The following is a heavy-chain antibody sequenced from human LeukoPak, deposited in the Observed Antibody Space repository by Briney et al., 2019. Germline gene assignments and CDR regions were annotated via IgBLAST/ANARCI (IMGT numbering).Heavy chain of an antibody. Sequence: PGGSLRLSCAASGFTFRSYSNNWVRQAPGKRLEWLSSITSSGSHMYYADSVKGRFTISRDNAKSSLYLQMNSLSPEDKSVDYCYGFMTTVTISDYWGQGTLVTVSS. CDR3: YGFMTTVTISDY. CDR2: ITSSGSHM. J-gene: IGHJ4*02. V-gene: IGHV3-21*01. CDR1: GFTFRSYS. D-gene: IGHD4-17*01.